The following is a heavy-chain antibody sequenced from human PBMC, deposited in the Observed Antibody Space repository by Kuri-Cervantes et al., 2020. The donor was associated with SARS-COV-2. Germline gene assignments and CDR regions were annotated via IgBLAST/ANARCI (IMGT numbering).Heavy chain of an antibody. CDR2: STDTGDN. D-gene: IGHD1-20*01. J-gene: IGHJ3*02. CDR3: ARVEWYNWNLFDAFDI. Sequence: GGSLRLSCAASGFSFSNCDMSWIRQVPGKGLELVTSSTDTGDNFYADSVKGRFTISRDNAKNTLYLQMNSLRAEDTAVYYCARVEWYNWNLFDAFDIWGQGTMVTVSS. CDR1: GFSFSNCD. V-gene: IGHV3-23*01.